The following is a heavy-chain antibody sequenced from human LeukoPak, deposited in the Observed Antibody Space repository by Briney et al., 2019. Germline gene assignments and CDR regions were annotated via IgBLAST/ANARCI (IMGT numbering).Heavy chain of an antibody. Sequence: GGSLRLSCAASGFTFSNAWMSWVRQAPGKGLEWVGRIKSKTDGGTTDYAAPVKGRFTISRDDSKNTLYLQMNSLKTEDTAVYYCTTFFLAAAGTEHAFDIWGQGTMVTVSS. D-gene: IGHD6-13*01. CDR1: GFTFSNAW. V-gene: IGHV3-15*01. J-gene: IGHJ3*02. CDR3: TTFFLAAAGTEHAFDI. CDR2: IKSKTDGGTT.